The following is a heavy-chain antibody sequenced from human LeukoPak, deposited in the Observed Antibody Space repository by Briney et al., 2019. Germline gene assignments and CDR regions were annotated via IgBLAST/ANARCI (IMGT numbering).Heavy chain of an antibody. V-gene: IGHV3-48*04. CDR1: GFSFSTYT. CDR3: ARDLVVPAATYYYYGMDV. CDR2: ISSSSSTI. Sequence: GGSLRLSSAASGFSFSTYTMNWVRQAPGKGLEWVSSISSSSSTIYYADSVKGRFTISRDNAKNSLYLQMNSLRAEDTAVYYCARDLVVPAATYYYYGMDVWGQGTTVTVSS. D-gene: IGHD2-2*01. J-gene: IGHJ6*02.